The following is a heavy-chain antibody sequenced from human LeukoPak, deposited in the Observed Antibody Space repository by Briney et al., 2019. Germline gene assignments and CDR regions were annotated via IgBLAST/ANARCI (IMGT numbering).Heavy chain of an antibody. CDR2: ISSSSSTI. CDR3: ARDSQMATKKLDY. Sequence: GGSLRLSCAAPGFTFSSYSMNWVRQAPGKGLEWVSYISSSSSTIYYADSVKGRFTISRDNAKNSPYLQMNSLRAEDTAVYYCARDSQMATKKLDYWGQGTLVTVSS. V-gene: IGHV3-48*01. D-gene: IGHD5-24*01. J-gene: IGHJ4*02. CDR1: GFTFSSYS.